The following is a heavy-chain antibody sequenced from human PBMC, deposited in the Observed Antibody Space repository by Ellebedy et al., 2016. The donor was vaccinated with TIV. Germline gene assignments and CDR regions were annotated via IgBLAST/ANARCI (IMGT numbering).Heavy chain of an antibody. D-gene: IGHD6-13*01. CDR2: IYPGDSDI. CDR1: GYSFTDYW. CDR3: ARHAGSWFSGGSKAVVY. Sequence: GESLKISCKGFGYSFTDYWIGWVRQMPGKGLGWMGIIYPGDSDIRYSPSFQGQVTISADKSISTAYLQWSSLKASDTAMYYCARHAGSWFSGGSKAVVYWGQGTLVTVSS. J-gene: IGHJ4*02. V-gene: IGHV5-51*01.